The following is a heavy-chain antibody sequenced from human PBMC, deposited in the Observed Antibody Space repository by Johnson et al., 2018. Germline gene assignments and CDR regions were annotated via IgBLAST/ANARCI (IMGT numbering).Heavy chain of an antibody. D-gene: IGHD1-14*01. CDR3: VKGGGGVKEPSFQH. J-gene: IGHJ1*01. V-gene: IGHV3-43*01. CDR1: GFTFDDYT. CDR2: ITWDGGVT. Sequence: EVQLVESGGVVVEPGGSLRLSCAASGFTFDDYTMHWVRQTPGKALEWVSFITWDGGVTHYADFVKGRFTIARDHNKNSLSLQRNSRKKEDTALYYWVKGGGGVKEPSFQHWGQGTLVIVSS.